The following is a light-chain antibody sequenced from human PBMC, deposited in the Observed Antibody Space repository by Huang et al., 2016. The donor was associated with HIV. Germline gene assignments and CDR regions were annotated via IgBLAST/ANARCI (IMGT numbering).Light chain of an antibody. CDR3: QQYGRT. CDR2: GGS. CDR1: QSMSAGY. V-gene: IGKV3-20*01. Sequence: EVVLTQSPGTLSLSPGEGATLSCRASQSMSAGYLAWYQQKPGQAPRLLIDGGSIRATGIPDRFSARGTGTDFSLTISRLEPEDFAVYYCQQYGRTFGQGTKLEIK. J-gene: IGKJ2*02.